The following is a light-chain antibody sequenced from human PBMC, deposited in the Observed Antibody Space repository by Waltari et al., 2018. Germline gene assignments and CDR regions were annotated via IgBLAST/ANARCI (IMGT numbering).Light chain of an antibody. CDR1: RSIGEY. CDR3: QYQERLRAT. Sequence: IVLRPPPGTLSLSPGESATLSGRASRSIGEYLVGYQQKPGKAPKLLIYAASSRAPGVADRYSGSGYGTDFSLTISRLEPEHFAVYDCQYQERLRATFGQGTNGQIK. V-gene: IGKV3-20*01. CDR2: AAS. J-gene: IGKJ1*01.